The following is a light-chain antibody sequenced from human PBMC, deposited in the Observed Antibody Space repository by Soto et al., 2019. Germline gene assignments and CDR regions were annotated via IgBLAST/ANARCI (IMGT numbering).Light chain of an antibody. CDR3: QHTADFT. Sequence: DIHMTQSPSTLAASVGDTVTMTCRSSSKWLAWYQQKPGQAPKLLIYDVSNLARGVPPRFSGSTSGAESALTIAGLQPDDLGTYYCQHTADFTFGQGTKVEIK. V-gene: IGKV1-5*01. CDR1: SSSKW. CDR2: DVS. J-gene: IGKJ2*01.